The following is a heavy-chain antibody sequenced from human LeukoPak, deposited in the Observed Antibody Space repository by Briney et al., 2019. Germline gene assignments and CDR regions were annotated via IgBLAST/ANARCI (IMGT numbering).Heavy chain of an antibody. Sequence: PGRSLRLSCAASGFTFSSYAMHWVRQAPGKGLEWVAVISYDGSNKYYADSVKGRFTISRDNSKNTLYLQMNSLRAEDTAVYYCAREAHYYDSSGYFSYWGQGTLVTVSS. CDR2: ISYDGSNK. V-gene: IGHV3-30*04. CDR1: GFTFSSYA. D-gene: IGHD3-22*01. CDR3: AREAHYYDSSGYFSY. J-gene: IGHJ4*02.